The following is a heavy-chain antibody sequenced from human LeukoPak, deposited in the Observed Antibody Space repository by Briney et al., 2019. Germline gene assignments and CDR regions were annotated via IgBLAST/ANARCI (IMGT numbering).Heavy chain of an antibody. J-gene: IGHJ6*02. Sequence: PGGSLRLSCAASGFTFRSYSMNWVRQAPGKGLEWVSSISSSISYTFHADSVKGRFTISRDNAKNSLYLQMNSLRVEDTAVYYCAREVLDATNGMDVWGQGTTVTVSS. CDR2: ISSSISYT. V-gene: IGHV3-21*01. D-gene: IGHD2-8*01. CDR1: GFTFRSYS. CDR3: AREVLDATNGMDV.